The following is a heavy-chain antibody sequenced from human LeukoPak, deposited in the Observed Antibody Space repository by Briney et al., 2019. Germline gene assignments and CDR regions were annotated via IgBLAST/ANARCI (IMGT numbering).Heavy chain of an antibody. CDR1: GFTFSSYS. Sequence: GGSLRLSCAASGFTFSSYSMNWVRQAPGKGLEWVSSITGSSNYIYHADSVRGRFTISRGNARNSLYLQTNSLRAEDTAIYYCARDPTFDIWGRGTMVTVSS. V-gene: IGHV3-21*01. J-gene: IGHJ3*02. CDR3: ARDPTFDI. CDR2: ITGSSNYI.